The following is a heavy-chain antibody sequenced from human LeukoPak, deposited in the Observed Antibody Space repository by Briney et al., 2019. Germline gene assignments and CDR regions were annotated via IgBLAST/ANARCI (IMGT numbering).Heavy chain of an antibody. CDR3: AHSRAGEDAFDI. D-gene: IGHD7-27*01. CDR1: GFSLSTSGVG. CDR2: IYWDDDE. J-gene: IGHJ3*02. V-gene: IGHV2-5*02. Sequence: SGPTLVNPTQTLTLTCTFSGFSLSTSGVGVGWIRQPPGKALEWLALIYWDDDERYRPSLKTRLTITKDTSKNQVVLTMTNMDPVDTATYYCAHSRAGEDAFDIWGQGTMVTVSS.